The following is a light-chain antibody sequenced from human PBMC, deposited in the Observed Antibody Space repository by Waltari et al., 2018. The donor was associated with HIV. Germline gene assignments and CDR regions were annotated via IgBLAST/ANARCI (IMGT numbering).Light chain of an antibody. CDR1: SSNIGARAHFD. Sequence: QSVLTQPPSVSGAPGQTVTISCTGSSSNIGARAHFDVHWYQQLPGTAPKLLIDGNDNRPSRGPDRFSGSKSGASASLAITGLQAEDEADYYCQSYDTRLSGSVFGGGTKLTVL. CDR2: GND. V-gene: IGLV1-40*01. CDR3: QSYDTRLSGSV. J-gene: IGLJ3*02.